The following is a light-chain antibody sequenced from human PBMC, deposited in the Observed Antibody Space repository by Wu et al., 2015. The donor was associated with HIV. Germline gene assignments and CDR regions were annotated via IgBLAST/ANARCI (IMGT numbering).Light chain of an antibody. CDR3: QQYDKYPWT. Sequence: IQLTQSPSSLSATVGDRVSITCRASEDINRYLGWYQQKPGKAPTFLIYGASTLERGVPPRFSGSGSGTEFTLTINNLQPEDFATYYCQQYDKYPWTFGQGTKVEIK. J-gene: IGKJ1*01. V-gene: IGKV1-9*01. CDR1: EDINRY. CDR2: GAS.